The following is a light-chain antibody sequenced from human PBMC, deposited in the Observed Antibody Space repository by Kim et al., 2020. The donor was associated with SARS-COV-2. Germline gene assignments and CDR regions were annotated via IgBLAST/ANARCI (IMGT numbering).Light chain of an antibody. V-gene: IGLV1-44*01. J-gene: IGLJ2*01. CDR1: FSHVGRNT. Sequence: GQMVTISCSGSFSHVGRNTVIWWKHLPETAPKLLYFGYNQRPAGVPARFSASKSGPSATLAISGLQSEDEADYYCAAWDDNLNGVAFGGGTQLTVL. CDR2: GYN. CDR3: AAWDDNLNGVA.